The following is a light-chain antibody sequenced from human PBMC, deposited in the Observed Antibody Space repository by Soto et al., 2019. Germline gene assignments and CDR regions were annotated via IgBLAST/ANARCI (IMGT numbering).Light chain of an antibody. CDR2: GVS. Sequence: QSVLTQPASVSGSPGQSITISCSGTRRKIGGFNYVAWYQQFPGKTPKILIYGVSNRPSGVSSRFSGSKSGNTASLTISGLQAEDEADYYCISYTGSSTSYVFGSGTKVTVL. J-gene: IGLJ1*01. CDR1: RRKIGGFNY. V-gene: IGLV2-14*01. CDR3: ISYTGSSTSYV.